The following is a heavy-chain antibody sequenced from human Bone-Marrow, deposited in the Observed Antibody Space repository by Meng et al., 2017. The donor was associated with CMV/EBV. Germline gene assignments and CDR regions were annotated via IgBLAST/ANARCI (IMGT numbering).Heavy chain of an antibody. CDR1: EYTFTDYY. CDR2: INPKSGGT. V-gene: IGHV1-2*02. CDR3: ARGGLGHYYYGLDV. J-gene: IGHJ6*02. Sequence: ASVKVSCKASEYTFTDYYMHWVRQAPGQGLEWMGWINPKSGGTKYAQKFQGRVTMTRDASISTAYMDLIRLTSDDTARYSCARGGLGHYYYGLDVWGQGNTVTVSS.